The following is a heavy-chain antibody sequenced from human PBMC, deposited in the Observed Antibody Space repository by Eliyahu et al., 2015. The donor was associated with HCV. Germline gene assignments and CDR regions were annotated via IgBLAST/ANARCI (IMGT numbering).Heavy chain of an antibody. CDR2: IYSGGTT. Sequence: EVQLVESGGGLIQPGGSLXLSCAASGFSXXSIXISWVRQAPGKGLEWGSIIYSGGTTVYAESVEGRFTISRDNSKNTVYLQMNDLRADDTAVYYCTRGSERGFTYGGDFHLWGQGALVTVSS. V-gene: IGHV3-53*01. D-gene: IGHD5-18*01. CDR1: GFSXXSIX. CDR3: TRGSERGFTYGGDFHL. J-gene: IGHJ4*02.